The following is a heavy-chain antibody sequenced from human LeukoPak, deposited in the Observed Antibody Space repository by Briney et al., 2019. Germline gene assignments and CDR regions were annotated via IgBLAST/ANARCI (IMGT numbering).Heavy chain of an antibody. D-gene: IGHD4/OR15-4a*01. CDR3: ARRAGAYSHPYDY. J-gene: IGHJ4*02. V-gene: IGHV3-23*01. Sequence: GGSLRLSCAASGFTFSTYAMSWVRQIPGKGLEWVSAISGSDDGTYYADSVKGRFTISRDNSRNTLYLQMNTPRAEDTAVYYCARRAGAYSHPYDYWGQGTLVTVSS. CDR2: ISGSDDGT. CDR1: GFTFSTYA.